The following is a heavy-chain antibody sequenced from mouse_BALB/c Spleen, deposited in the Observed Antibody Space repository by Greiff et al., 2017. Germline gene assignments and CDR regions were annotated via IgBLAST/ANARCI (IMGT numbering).Heavy chain of an antibody. V-gene: IGHV2-9*02. CDR2: IWAGGST. D-gene: IGHD1-1*01. CDR1: GFSLTSYG. Sequence: VQGVESGPGLVAPSQSLSITCTVSGFSLTSYGVHWVRQPPGKGLEWLGVIWAGGSTNYNSALMSRLSISKDNSKSQVFLKMNSLQTDDTAMYYCARDLLITTVVSRFAYWGQGTLVTVSA. CDR3: ARDLLITTVVSRFAY. J-gene: IGHJ3*01.